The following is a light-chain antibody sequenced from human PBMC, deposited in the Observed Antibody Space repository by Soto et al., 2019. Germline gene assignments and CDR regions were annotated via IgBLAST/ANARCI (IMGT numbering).Light chain of an antibody. V-gene: IGKV3-20*01. CDR2: GAS. CDR3: QYYHNSPPIFT. J-gene: IGKJ3*01. CDR1: QNTTINF. Sequence: EFVLTQSPGTLSLSPGESATLSCRVSQNTTINFLAWYRQKPGQAPRLLIYGASGRATGIPDRFRGSGSGTDFTLTIRSVEPEDFAVYYCQYYHNSPPIFTFGPGSRVDTK.